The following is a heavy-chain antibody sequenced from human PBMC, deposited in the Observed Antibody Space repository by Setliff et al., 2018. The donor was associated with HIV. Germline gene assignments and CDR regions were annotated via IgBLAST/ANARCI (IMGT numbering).Heavy chain of an antibody. CDR2: IRSSGDNT. Sequence: PGGSLRLSCAASGFTFSSYAMTWVRQAPGKGLEWVSSIRSSGDNTDYADSVKGRFTISRDNGKNSLYLQMNSLRAEDTAVYYCARAVGSYLYYYYYGMDVWGQGTTVTVSS. D-gene: IGHD1-26*01. J-gene: IGHJ6*02. CDR1: GFTFSSYA. V-gene: IGHV3-23*01. CDR3: ARAVGSYLYYYYYGMDV.